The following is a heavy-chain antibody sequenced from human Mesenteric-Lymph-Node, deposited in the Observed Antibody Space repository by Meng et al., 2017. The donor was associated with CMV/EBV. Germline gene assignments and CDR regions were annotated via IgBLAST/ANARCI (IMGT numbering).Heavy chain of an antibody. D-gene: IGHD2-2*01. CDR3: ARGYQPRSRGEGY. Sequence: SETLSLTCAVYGGSFSDYYWNWVRQPPGKGLEWLGEINHSGTTNYNPSLKSRVTISVDTSKNHFSLMLTSVTSADTAVYYCARGYQPRSRGEGYWGQGKLVTVSS. V-gene: IGHV4-34*01. CDR2: INHSGTT. J-gene: IGHJ4*02. CDR1: GGSFSDYY.